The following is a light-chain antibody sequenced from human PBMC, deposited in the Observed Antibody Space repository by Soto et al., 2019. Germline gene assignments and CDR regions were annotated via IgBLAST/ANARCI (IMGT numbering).Light chain of an antibody. CDR3: QQYGSSPLT. CDR1: QSVSSSY. J-gene: IGKJ4*01. CDR2: GAS. Sequence: EIVLTQSPGTLSLSPGERATLSCRASQSVSSSYLAWYQQKPGQAPRLLIYGASSRATGIPDRFSGSGSGTHFTLTISRLEPEDFEVYYCQQYGSSPLTFGGGTKVEIK. V-gene: IGKV3-20*01.